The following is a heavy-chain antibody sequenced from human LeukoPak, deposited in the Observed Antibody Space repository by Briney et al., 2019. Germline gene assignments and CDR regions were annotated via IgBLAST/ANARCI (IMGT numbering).Heavy chain of an antibody. CDR1: GFTFSDYS. CDR2: ISRSGDTI. CDR3: AGYHWNSGVVY. J-gene: IGHJ4*02. Sequence: GGSLRLSCAASGFTFSDYSMSWIRQAPGQGLECVSYISRSGDTIDYADSVKGRFSIFRDNAKNSLYLQMNSLRAEDTAVYYCAGYHWNSGVVYWGQGTLVTVSS. V-gene: IGHV3-11*01. D-gene: IGHD1-7*01.